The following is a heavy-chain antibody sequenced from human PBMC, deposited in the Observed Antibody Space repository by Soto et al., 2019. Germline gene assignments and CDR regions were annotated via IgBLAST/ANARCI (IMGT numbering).Heavy chain of an antibody. CDR3: ARLSSSWSTLPSTYYYYYGMDV. D-gene: IGHD6-13*01. CDR1: GYSFTSYW. V-gene: IGHV5-10-1*01. Sequence: GESLKISCKGSGYSFTSYWISWVRQMPGKGLEWMGRIDPSDSYTNYSPSFQGHVTISADKSISTAYLQWSSLKASDTAMYYCARLSSSWSTLPSTYYYYYGMDVWGQGTTVTVSS. J-gene: IGHJ6*02. CDR2: IDPSDSYT.